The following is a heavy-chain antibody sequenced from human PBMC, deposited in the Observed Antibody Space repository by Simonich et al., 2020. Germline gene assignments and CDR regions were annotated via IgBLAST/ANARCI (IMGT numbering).Heavy chain of an antibody. CDR2: IYHRGSP. D-gene: IGHD2-15*01. CDR1: GYSISSGYY. V-gene: IGHV4-38-2*01. J-gene: IGHJ4*02. CDR3: ARAHSRYCSGGSCYFDY. Sequence: QVQLQESGPGLVKPSETLSLTCAVSGYSISSGYYWGWIRQPPGKGLEWIGSIYHRGSPYYNPSLKSRVTISGDTSKNQFSLKLSSVTAADTAVYYCARAHSRYCSGGSCYFDYWGQGTLVTVSS.